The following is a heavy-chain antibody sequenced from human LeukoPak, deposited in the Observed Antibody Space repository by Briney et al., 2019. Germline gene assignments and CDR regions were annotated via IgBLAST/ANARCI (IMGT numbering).Heavy chain of an antibody. D-gene: IGHD3-10*01. CDR1: GYTFTNYG. CDR2: ISAYNGNT. Sequence: ASVKVSCKASGYTFTNYGISWVRQAPGQGLEWMGWISAYNGNTNYAQKLQGRVTMTRNTSISTAYMELSSLRSEDTAVYYCAKRGSGRADYWGQGTLVTVSS. CDR3: AKRGSGRADY. V-gene: IGHV1-18*01. J-gene: IGHJ4*02.